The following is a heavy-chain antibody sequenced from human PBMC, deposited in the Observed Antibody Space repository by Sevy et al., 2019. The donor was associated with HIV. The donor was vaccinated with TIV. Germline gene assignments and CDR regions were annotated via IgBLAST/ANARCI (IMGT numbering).Heavy chain of an antibody. CDR2: INWSGGST. CDR3: GGGVCSYYVHFDI. J-gene: IGHJ3*02. CDR1: GFTFADYG. D-gene: IGHD3-10*01. Sequence: GGSLRLSCAASGFTFADYGMTWVRQAPGKGLEWVSGINWSGGSTGYADSVKGRFTISRDNAKNYLYLQMNSLRAEDTALYYYGGGVCSYYVHFDIWGQGTMVTVSS. V-gene: IGHV3-20*04.